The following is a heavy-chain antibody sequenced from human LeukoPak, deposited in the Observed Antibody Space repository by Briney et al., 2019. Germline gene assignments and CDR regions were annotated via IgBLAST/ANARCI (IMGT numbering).Heavy chain of an antibody. CDR2: IKPDGSER. CDR1: GVSFRGHW. CDR3: ARERWTASGYYFGY. J-gene: IGHJ4*02. D-gene: IGHD6-13*01. Sequence: GGSLRLSCAASGVSFRGHWMSWVRQAPGKGLEWLANIKPDGSERRYVDSVKGRFTISRDDAKNSVYLEMNSLRVEDMAVYYCARERWTASGYYFGYWGQGTLVTVSS. V-gene: IGHV3-7*01.